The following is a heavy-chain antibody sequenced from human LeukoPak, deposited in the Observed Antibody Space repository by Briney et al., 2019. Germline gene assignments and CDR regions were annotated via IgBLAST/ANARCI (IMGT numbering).Heavy chain of an antibody. J-gene: IGHJ4*02. CDR1: GGSISSSSYY. V-gene: IGHV4-39*07. CDR3: ARGYYDTGFGY. CDR2: IYYSGST. D-gene: IGHD3-22*01. Sequence: SETLSLTCTVSGGSISSSSYYWGWIRQPPGKGLEWIGSIYYSGSTYYNPSLKSRVTISVDTSKNQFSLKLSSVTAADTAVYYCARGYYDTGFGYWGQGTLVTVSS.